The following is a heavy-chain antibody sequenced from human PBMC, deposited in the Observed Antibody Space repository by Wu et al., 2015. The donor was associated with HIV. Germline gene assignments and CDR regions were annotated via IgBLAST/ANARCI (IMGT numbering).Heavy chain of an antibody. V-gene: IGHV1-18*01. CDR3: ARFPLELLHSPDAYYYYGMDV. D-gene: IGHD3-22*01. Sequence: QVQLVQSGAEVKKPGASVKVSCKASGYTFTSYGISWVRQAPGQGLEWMGWISAYNGNTNYAQKLQGRVTMTTDTSTSTAYMELSSLRSEDTAVYYCARFPLELLHSPDAYYYYGMDVWGKGPRSPSPQ. CDR1: GYTFTSYG. J-gene: IGHJ6*01. CDR2: ISAYNGNT.